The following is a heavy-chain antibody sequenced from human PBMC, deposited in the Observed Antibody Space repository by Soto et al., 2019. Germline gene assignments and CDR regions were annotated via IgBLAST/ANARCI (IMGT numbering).Heavy chain of an antibody. J-gene: IGHJ6*02. CDR3: ARDLAAVAGDYYYGMDV. CDR2: IYYSGST. D-gene: IGHD6-19*01. CDR1: GGSINSYY. V-gene: IGHV4-59*01. Sequence: SETLSLTCTVSGGSINSYYCSWIRQPPGKGLEWIGYIYYSGSTNYNPSLKSRVTISVDTSKNQFSLELSSVTAADTAVYYCARDLAAVAGDYYYGMDVWGQGTTVTVSS.